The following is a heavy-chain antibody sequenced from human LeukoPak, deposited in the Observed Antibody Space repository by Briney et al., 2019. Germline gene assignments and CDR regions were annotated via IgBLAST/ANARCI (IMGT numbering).Heavy chain of an antibody. J-gene: IGHJ4*02. CDR2: INPNSGGT. D-gene: IGHD3-22*01. CDR1: GYTFTGYY. V-gene: IGHV1-2*02. Sequence: ASVTVSCKASGYTFTGYYMHWVRQAPGQGLEWMGWINPNSGGTNYAQKFQGRVTMTRDTSISTAYMELSRLRSDDTAVYYCARVSYYYDSSGPMPFWGQGTLVTVSS. CDR3: ARVSYYYDSSGPMPF.